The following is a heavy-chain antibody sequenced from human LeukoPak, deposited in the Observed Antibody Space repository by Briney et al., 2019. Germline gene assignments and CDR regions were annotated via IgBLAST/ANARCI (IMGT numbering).Heavy chain of an antibody. V-gene: IGHV4-59*01. CDR3: ARGLVLATDDAFDI. CDR2: VYDNDIS. J-gene: IGHJ3*02. D-gene: IGHD5-12*01. CDR1: GASIRSYF. Sequence: SETLSLTCSVSGASIRSYFRSWIRQSPGKGLEWIGYVYDNDISNFNPSLESRVTILVDRSKSQFSLKLRSVTAADTAVYYCARGLVLATDDAFDIWGPGTMVTVSS.